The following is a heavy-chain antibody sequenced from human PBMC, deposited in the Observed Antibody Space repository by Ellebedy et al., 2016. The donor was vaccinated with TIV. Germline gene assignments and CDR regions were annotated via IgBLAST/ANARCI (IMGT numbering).Heavy chain of an antibody. CDR3: AREGGPVAGLSAWFDP. CDR2: INAGNGNT. CDR1: GYTFTSYA. D-gene: IGHD6-19*01. J-gene: IGHJ5*02. V-gene: IGHV1-3*01. Sequence: ASVKVSXXASGYTFTSYAMHWVRQAPGQRLEWMGWINAGNGNTKYSQKFQGRVTITRDTSASTAYMELSSLRSEDTAVYYCAREGGPVAGLSAWFDPWGQGTLVTVSS.